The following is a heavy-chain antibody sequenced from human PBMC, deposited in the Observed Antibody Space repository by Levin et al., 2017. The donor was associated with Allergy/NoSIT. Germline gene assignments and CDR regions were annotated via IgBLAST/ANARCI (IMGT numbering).Heavy chain of an antibody. Sequence: PGGSLRLSCAASGFTFSSYAMSWVRQAPGKGLEWVSAISGSGGSTYYADSVKGRFTISRDNSKNTLYLQMNSLRAEDTAVYYCVRGYSGYDWDQSGYYFDYWGQGTLVTVSS. CDR3: VRGYSGYDWDQSGYYFDY. J-gene: IGHJ4*02. D-gene: IGHD5-12*01. CDR2: ISGSGGST. V-gene: IGHV3-23*01. CDR1: GFTFSSYA.